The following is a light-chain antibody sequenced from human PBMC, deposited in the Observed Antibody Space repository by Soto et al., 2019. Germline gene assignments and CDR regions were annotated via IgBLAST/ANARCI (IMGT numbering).Light chain of an antibody. CDR1: SSDVGGYNY. V-gene: IGLV2-14*01. Sequence: QSALTQPASVSGSPGQSITISCTGTSSDVGGYNYVSWYQQHPGKAPKLMIYDVSNRPSGVSNRFSGSKSGNMASLTISGLQAEDEADYYCSSYTSSILYVFGTGTKLTVL. CDR3: SSYTSSILYV. CDR2: DVS. J-gene: IGLJ1*01.